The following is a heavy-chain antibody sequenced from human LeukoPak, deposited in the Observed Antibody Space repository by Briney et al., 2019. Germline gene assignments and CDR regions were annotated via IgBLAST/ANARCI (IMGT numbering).Heavy chain of an antibody. V-gene: IGHV1-69*13. CDR1: GRTFSSYA. D-gene: IGHD6-13*01. J-gene: IGHJ4*02. CDR3: ARGWVETSSWEEYFDY. CDR2: IIPIFGTA. Sequence: GASVKVSCKASGRTFSSYAISWVRQAPGQGLEWMGGIIPIFGTANYAQKFQGRVTITADESTSTAYVELSSLRSEDTAVYYCARGWVETSSWEEYFDYWGQGTLVTVSS.